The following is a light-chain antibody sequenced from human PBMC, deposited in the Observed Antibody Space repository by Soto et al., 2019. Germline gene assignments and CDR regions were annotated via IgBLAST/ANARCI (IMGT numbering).Light chain of an antibody. CDR1: ISDVGSYNY. CDR2: DVS. J-gene: IGLJ1*01. V-gene: IGLV2-14*03. CDR3: GSYTTSSNYV. Sequence: QSVLTQPASVSGSPGQSITISCTGTISDVGSYNYVSWYQQYPGKAPKLMIYDVSTRPSGVSDRFSGSKSGNTASLTISGLRAEDEADYYCGSYTTSSNYVFGTGTNVTVL.